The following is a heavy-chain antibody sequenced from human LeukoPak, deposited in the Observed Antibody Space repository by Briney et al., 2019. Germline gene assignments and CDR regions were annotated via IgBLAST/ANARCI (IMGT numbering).Heavy chain of an antibody. CDR1: GFTFRSYA. CDR3: AKPPLGRYGDYYDQNAFDI. D-gene: IGHD4-17*01. CDR2: ISYDGSNK. Sequence: PGGSLRLSCSASGFTFRSYAVHWVRQAPGKGLEWVAVISYDGSNKYYADPVKGRFTISRDNSKNTLYLQMNSLRAEDTAVYYCAKPPLGRYGDYYDQNAFDIWGQGTMVTVSS. J-gene: IGHJ3*02. V-gene: IGHV3-30-3*02.